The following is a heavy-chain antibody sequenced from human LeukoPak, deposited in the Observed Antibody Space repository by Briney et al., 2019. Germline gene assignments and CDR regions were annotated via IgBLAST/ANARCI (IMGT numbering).Heavy chain of an antibody. Sequence: GGPLRLSCAPPGFTFRDSARHGFGRRPAKGRGGVAVTSYDGTNKYYADSVKGRFTISRDNSKNTLYLQMNSLTLEDMAVYYCAADYGDYLSPSDWGQGTLVTVSS. J-gene: IGHJ4*02. D-gene: IGHD4-17*01. CDR3: AADYGDYLSPSD. CDR2: TSYDGTNK. CDR1: GFTFRDSA. V-gene: IGHV3-30*04.